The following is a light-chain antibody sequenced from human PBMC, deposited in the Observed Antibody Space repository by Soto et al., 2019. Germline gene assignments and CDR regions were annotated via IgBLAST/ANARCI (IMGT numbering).Light chain of an antibody. J-gene: IGLJ2*01. CDR2: DVT. CDR3: CSYAGTYTVI. CDR1: TSDVGGYNW. Sequence: QSALTQPRSVSGSPGQSVTISCTGTTSDVGGYNWVSWYQHHPGKAPKLMIYDVTKRPSGVPDRFSGSRSGNTASLTISGLQAEDEADYHCCSYAGTYTVIFGGGTKLTVL. V-gene: IGLV2-11*01.